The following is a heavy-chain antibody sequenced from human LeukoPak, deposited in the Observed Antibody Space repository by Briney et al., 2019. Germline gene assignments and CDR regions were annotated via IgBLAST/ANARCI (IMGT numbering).Heavy chain of an antibody. V-gene: IGHV1-8*03. Sequence: ASVKVSXKASGYTFTSYDINWVRQATGQGLEWMGWMNPNSGNTGYAQKFQGRVTITRNTSISTAYMELSSLRSEDTAVYYCARDYSSGWYEFDPWGQGTLVTVSS. CDR2: MNPNSGNT. D-gene: IGHD6-19*01. J-gene: IGHJ5*02. CDR3: ARDYSSGWYEFDP. CDR1: GYTFTSYD.